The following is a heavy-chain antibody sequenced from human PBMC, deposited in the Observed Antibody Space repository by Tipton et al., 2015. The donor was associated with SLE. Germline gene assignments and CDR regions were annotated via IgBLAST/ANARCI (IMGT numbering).Heavy chain of an antibody. V-gene: IGHV3-7*01. J-gene: IGHJ3*02. CDR1: GFSVSSNY. CDR2: IKPDGSET. Sequence: SLRLSCAASGFSVSSNYMSWVRQAPGKGLEWVAAIKPDGSETYFVDSVKGRFTISRDNAKSSLYLQMSNLRAEDTAVYYCARDQYGDYGQDAFDIWGQGTMVTVSS. CDR3: ARDQYGDYGQDAFDI. D-gene: IGHD4-17*01.